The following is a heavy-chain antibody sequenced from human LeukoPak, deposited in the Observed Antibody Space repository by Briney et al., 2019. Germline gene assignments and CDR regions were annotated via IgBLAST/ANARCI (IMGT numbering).Heavy chain of an antibody. CDR3: ARRFSSSWYPYDAFDI. Sequence: KSSETLSLTCAVSGGSFSGYYWSWIRQPPGKGLEWIGEINHSGSTNYNPSLKSRVTISVDTSKNQFSLKLSPVTAADTAVYYCARRFSSSWYPYDAFDIWGQGTMVTVSS. V-gene: IGHV4-34*01. D-gene: IGHD6-13*01. CDR1: GGSFSGYY. CDR2: INHSGST. J-gene: IGHJ3*02.